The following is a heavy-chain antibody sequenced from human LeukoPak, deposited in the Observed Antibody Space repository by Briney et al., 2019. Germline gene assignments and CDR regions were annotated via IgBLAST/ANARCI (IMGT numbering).Heavy chain of an antibody. V-gene: IGHV3-23*01. D-gene: IGHD6-13*01. Sequence: GGSLRLSCAAYGFTFSSYAMSWVRQAPGKGMEWVSAISGSGGSTYYADSVKGRFTISRDNSKNTLYLQMNSLRAEDTAVYYCAKFIAAAGTGYYFDYWGQGTLVTVSS. CDR2: ISGSGGST. CDR1: GFTFSSYA. CDR3: AKFIAAAGTGYYFDY. J-gene: IGHJ4*02.